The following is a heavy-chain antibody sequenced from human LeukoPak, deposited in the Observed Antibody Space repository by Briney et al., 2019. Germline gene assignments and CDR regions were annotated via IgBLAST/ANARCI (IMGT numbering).Heavy chain of an antibody. CDR1: GFTFSSYG. V-gene: IGHV3-30*02. D-gene: IGHD2-2*01. Sequence: GGSLRLSCAASGFTFSSYGMHWVRQAPGKGLEWVAFIRYDGSNKYYADSVKGRFTISRDNSKNTLYLQMNSLRAEDTAVYYCAKDWGDIVVVPAAHYYYYMDVWGKGTTVTVSS. CDR2: IRYDGSNK. J-gene: IGHJ6*03. CDR3: AKDWGDIVVVPAAHYYYYMDV.